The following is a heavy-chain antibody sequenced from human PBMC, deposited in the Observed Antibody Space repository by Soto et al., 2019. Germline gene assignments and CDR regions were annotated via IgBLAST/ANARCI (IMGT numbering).Heavy chain of an antibody. CDR3: SRPAEYFGSGSVDF. CDR2: VRSKAHGGTS. D-gene: IGHD3-10*01. V-gene: IGHV3-49*04. Sequence: DVQLVESGGGLVQPGRSLRLSCITSGFRFGDFAISWVRQAPGKGLEWVGFVRSKAHGGTSQYGASVRGRFTISRDDSKSVAYLQMNSLKADDTAVYYCSRPAEYFGSGSVDFWGQGTVVTVSS. J-gene: IGHJ4*02. CDR1: GFRFGDFA.